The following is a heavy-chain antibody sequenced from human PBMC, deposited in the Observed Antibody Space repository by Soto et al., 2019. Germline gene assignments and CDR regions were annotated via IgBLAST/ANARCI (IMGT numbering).Heavy chain of an antibody. CDR3: AKVTKRAAAGRYEYYKYGMDV. D-gene: IGHD6-13*01. CDR2: ISGSGGSS. CDR1: GFAFSTYA. J-gene: IGHJ6*02. Sequence: GGSLRLSCAASGFAFSTYAMTWVRQAPGKGLEWVSVISGSGGSSYYADSVKGRFTISRDNSKNTLFLQMDGLRAEDTAVYYCAKVTKRAAAGRYEYYKYGMDVWGQGTTVTVSS. V-gene: IGHV3-23*01.